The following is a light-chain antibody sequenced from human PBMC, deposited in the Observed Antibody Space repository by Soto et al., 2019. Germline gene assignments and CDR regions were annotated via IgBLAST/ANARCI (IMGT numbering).Light chain of an antibody. V-gene: IGLV1-40*01. CDR2: GNS. J-gene: IGLJ2*01. Sequence: QAVVTQPPSVSGAPGQRVTISCTGSSSNIGAGYDVHWYQQLPGTAPKLLIYGNSNRPSGVPDRFSGSKSGTSASLAITGLQAEDEADYYCQSYDSRLSGPVVFGGGTKLTVL. CDR3: QSYDSRLSGPVV. CDR1: SSNIGAGYD.